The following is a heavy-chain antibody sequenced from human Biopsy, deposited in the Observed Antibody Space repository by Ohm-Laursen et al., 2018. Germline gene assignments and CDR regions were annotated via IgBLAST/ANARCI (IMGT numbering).Heavy chain of an antibody. CDR1: GLTFSRYS. CDR3: ARVLLPAAAVHYGMDV. CDR2: ISSSSNFI. J-gene: IGHJ6*02. D-gene: IGHD2-2*01. V-gene: IGHV3-21*01. Sequence: SLRLSCAASGLTFSRYSMHWVRQAPGKGLEWVSSISSSSNFIYYGDSVKGRFTIPRDNAKNSLYLQMNSLRAEDTAVYYCARVLLPAAAVHYGMDVWGQGTTVTVSS.